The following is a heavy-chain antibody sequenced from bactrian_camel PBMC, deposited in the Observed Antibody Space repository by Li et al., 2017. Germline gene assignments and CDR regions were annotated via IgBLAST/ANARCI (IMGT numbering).Heavy chain of an antibody. CDR3: AAELIPYRYVYSDKYTF. CDR1: STIC. CDR2: INRDGGT. V-gene: IGHV3S53*01. D-gene: IGHD1*01. Sequence: HVQLVESGGTSVQAGGSLRLSCVASSTICMGWFRQVPGKEREGIARINRDGGTSYADPVKGRFTASKDYVKNTLYLQMNSLEPEDTAMYYCAAELIPYRYVYSDKYTFWCQGTQVIVS. J-gene: IGHJ4*01.